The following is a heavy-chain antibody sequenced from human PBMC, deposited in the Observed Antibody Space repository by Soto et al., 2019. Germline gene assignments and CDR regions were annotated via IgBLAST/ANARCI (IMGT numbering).Heavy chain of an antibody. D-gene: IGHD6-13*01. V-gene: IGHV1-8*01. Sequence: QVQLVQSGAEVKKPGASVKVSCKASGYTFTSYDIHWVRQATGQGLEWMGWMNPNSGNTGYAQEFLGRITMTRDTSVSTAYMELSSLRSEDTAVYYCTRGVAADLWGQGTLVTVSS. CDR3: TRGVAADL. J-gene: IGHJ5*02. CDR1: GYTFTSYD. CDR2: MNPNSGNT.